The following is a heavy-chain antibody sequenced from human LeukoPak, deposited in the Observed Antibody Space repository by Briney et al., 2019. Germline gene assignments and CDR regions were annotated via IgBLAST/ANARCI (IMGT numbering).Heavy chain of an antibody. CDR1: GGSISSSSYY. V-gene: IGHV4-39*01. CDR3: ARLEFWVYYFDY. D-gene: IGHD6-13*01. Sequence: SETLSLTCTVSGGSISSSSYYWGWIRQPPGKGLEWIGSIYYSGSTYYNPSLKSRVTISVDTSKNQFSLKLSSVTAADTAVYYCARLEFWVYYFDYWGQGTLVTVSS. CDR2: IYYSGST. J-gene: IGHJ4*02.